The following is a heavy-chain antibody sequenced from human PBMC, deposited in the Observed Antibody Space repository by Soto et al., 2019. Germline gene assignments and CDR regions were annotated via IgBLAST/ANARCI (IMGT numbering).Heavy chain of an antibody. Sequence: QVQLVQSGAEVKKPGSSVKVSCKASGGTFSSYTISWVRQAPGQGLEWMGRIIPILGIANYAQKFQGKVTITADKSTSTAYMELSSLRSEDTAVYYCARDLKFSRGDYWGQGTLVTVSS. J-gene: IGHJ4*02. CDR2: IIPILGIA. CDR3: ARDLKFSRGDY. V-gene: IGHV1-69*08. D-gene: IGHD3-10*01. CDR1: GGTFSSYT.